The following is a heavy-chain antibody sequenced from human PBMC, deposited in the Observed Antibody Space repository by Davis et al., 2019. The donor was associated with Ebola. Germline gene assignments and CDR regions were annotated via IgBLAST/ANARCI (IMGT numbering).Heavy chain of an antibody. CDR3: AKDPARLRDNWFDP. Sequence: GGSLRLSCAASGFTFNHYAMTWVRQAPGKGLEWVSTISKSGRETYYADSVQGRFTISRDNSKNTLYLQMNTLRAEDTAVYYCAKDPARLRDNWFDPWGQGTLVTVSS. V-gene: IGHV3-23*01. D-gene: IGHD2-21*02. J-gene: IGHJ5*02. CDR2: ISKSGRET. CDR1: GFTFNHYA.